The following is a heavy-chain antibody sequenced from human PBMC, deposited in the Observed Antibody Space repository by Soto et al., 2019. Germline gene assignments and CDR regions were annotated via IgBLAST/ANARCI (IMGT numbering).Heavy chain of an antibody. CDR1: GFTFSSYA. CDR3: AKAVRYYDSSGYYPSLDY. Sequence: GGSLRLSCAASGFTFSSYAMSWVRQAPGKGLEWVSAISGSGGSTYYADSVKGRFTISRDNSKNTLYLQMNSLRAEDTAVYYCAKAVRYYDSSGYYPSLDYWGQGTLVTVSS. J-gene: IGHJ4*02. V-gene: IGHV3-23*01. CDR2: ISGSGGST. D-gene: IGHD3-22*01.